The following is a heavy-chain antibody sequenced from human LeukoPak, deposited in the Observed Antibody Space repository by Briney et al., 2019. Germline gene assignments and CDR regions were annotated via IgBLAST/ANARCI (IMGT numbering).Heavy chain of an antibody. Sequence: PSETLSLTCTVSGGSISSSSYYWGWIRQPPGKGLEGMGRMYESGSTYYNPCVKRRVTISVDTSKNQFALKLSSVTAADTAVYYCARHVPGEQWLAPLDYWGQGTLVTVSS. V-gene: IGHV4-39*01. CDR3: ARHVPGEQWLAPLDY. D-gene: IGHD6-19*01. CDR2: MYESGST. CDR1: GGSISSSSYY. J-gene: IGHJ4*02.